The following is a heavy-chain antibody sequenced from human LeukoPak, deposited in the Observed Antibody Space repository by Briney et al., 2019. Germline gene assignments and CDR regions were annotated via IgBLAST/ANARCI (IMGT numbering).Heavy chain of an antibody. Sequence: GGSLRLSCAASGFTLSNHWMHWFRQAPGKGLVWVSIIKSDGSNTFYADSVKGRFTISRDNAQNSLYLQMNSLRDEDTAVYYCATSGSYRFDYWGQGTLVTVSS. CDR1: GFTLSNHW. D-gene: IGHD1-26*01. V-gene: IGHV3-74*01. J-gene: IGHJ4*02. CDR2: IKSDGSNT. CDR3: ATSGSYRFDY.